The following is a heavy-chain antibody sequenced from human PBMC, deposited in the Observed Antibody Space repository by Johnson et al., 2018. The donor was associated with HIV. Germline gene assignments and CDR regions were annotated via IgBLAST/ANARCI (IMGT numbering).Heavy chain of an antibody. J-gene: IGHJ3*02. CDR2: IYSGGST. Sequence: EQLVESGGGLIQPGGALRLSCAASADFTVRKGLEWVSVIYSGGSTYYADSVKGRFTISRDNSKNSLYLQMNSLRDDDTALYYCARDKLNWGIGASDIWGQGTMVTVSS. CDR1: ADFTVR. V-gene: IGHV3-53*01. CDR3: ARDKLNWGIGASDI. D-gene: IGHD3-16*01.